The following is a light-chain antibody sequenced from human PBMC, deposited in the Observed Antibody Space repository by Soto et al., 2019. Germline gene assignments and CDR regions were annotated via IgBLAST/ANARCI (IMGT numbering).Light chain of an antibody. V-gene: IGLV3-1*01. CDR2: QDS. CDR3: QAGDSSTGV. CDR1: KLGDKY. J-gene: IGLJ2*01. Sequence: SYELTQPPSVSVSPGQTASITCSGDKLGDKYACWYQQKPGQSPVLVIYQDSKRPSGIPERFSGSNSGNTATLTISGTQAMYEAEYYCQAGDSSTGVFGGGTKLTVL.